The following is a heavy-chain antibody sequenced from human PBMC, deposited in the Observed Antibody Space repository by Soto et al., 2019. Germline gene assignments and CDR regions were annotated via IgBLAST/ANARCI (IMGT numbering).Heavy chain of an antibody. D-gene: IGHD3-10*01. CDR3: ARDARGDEAPMDY. CDR1: GYTFTGYY. V-gene: IGHV1-2*04. J-gene: IGHJ4*02. CDR2: INPNSGGT. Sequence: QVQLVQSGAEVKKPGASVKVSCKASGYTFTGYYMHWVRQAPGQGLEWMGWINPNSGGTNYAQKFQGWVTMTRDTSISPVDLELSRLRSDDTAVYYCARDARGDEAPMDYWGQGTLVTVSS.